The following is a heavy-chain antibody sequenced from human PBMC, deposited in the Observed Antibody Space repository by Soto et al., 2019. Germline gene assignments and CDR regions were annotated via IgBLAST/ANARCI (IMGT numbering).Heavy chain of an antibody. Sequence: PGGSLRLSCAASGFTLSSNGMHWVRQAPGKGLEWVAFIWYDGSDKYYADSVKGRFTISRDNSKNTLYLQMDSLRAEDTAVYYCARDRYPNYPPDAFDIWGQGTLVTVSS. J-gene: IGHJ3*02. CDR2: IWYDGSDK. V-gene: IGHV3-33*01. D-gene: IGHD4-4*01. CDR3: ARDRYPNYPPDAFDI. CDR1: GFTLSSNG.